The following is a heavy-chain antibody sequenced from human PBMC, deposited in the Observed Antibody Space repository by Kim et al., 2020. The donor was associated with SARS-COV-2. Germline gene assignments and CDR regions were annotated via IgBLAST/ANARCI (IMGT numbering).Heavy chain of an antibody. CDR2: INHSGST. CDR3: ARGTAIVVVVAATPIGGWFDP. CDR1: GGSFSGYY. V-gene: IGHV4-34*01. Sequence: SETLSLTCAVYGGSFSGYYWSWIRQPPGKGLEWIGEINHSGSTNYNPSLKSRVTISVDTSKNQFSLKLSSVTAADTAVYYCARGTAIVVVVAATPIGGWFDPWGQGTLVTVSS. D-gene: IGHD2-15*01. J-gene: IGHJ5*02.